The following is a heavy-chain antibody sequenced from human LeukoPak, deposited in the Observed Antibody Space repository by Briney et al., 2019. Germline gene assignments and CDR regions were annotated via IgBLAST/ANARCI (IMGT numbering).Heavy chain of an antibody. J-gene: IGHJ4*02. D-gene: IGHD4-23*01. Sequence: PGGSLRLSCAASGFTFSSYWMHWARQAPGKGLVWVSRINGDGSRTRYADSVKGRFTISRDNAKNTLYLQMNSLRAEDTAVYYCARDLDYGGYSNFDYWGQGTLVTVSS. CDR3: ARDLDYGGYSNFDY. CDR2: INGDGSRT. V-gene: IGHV3-74*01. CDR1: GFTFSSYW.